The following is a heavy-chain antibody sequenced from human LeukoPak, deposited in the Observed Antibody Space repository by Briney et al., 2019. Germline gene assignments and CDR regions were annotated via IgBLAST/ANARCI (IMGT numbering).Heavy chain of an antibody. Sequence: GASVKVSCKASGYTFTSYGISWVRQAPGQGLEWMGWISAYNGNTNYAQKLQGRVTMTTDTSTSTAYMELRSLRSDDTAVYYCARDRYARLDIVVVPAPVDYGMDVWGQGTTVTVSS. D-gene: IGHD2-2*01. CDR1: GYTFTSYG. CDR3: ARDRYARLDIVVVPAPVDYGMDV. V-gene: IGHV1-18*01. CDR2: ISAYNGNT. J-gene: IGHJ6*02.